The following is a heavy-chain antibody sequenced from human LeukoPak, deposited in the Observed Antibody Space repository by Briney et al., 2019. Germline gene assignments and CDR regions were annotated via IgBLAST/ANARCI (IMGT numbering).Heavy chain of an antibody. V-gene: IGHV3-7*03. D-gene: IGHD3-3*01. CDR2: IKQDGSER. J-gene: IGHJ3*02. Sequence: PGGSLRLSCAASGFTFSDYWMSWVRQVPGKGLQWLANIKQDGSERYYVDSVKGRFTISRDNAKNSLYLQMNSLRAEDTAVYYCAKGGGYDFWSGYQHGAFDIWGQGTMVTVSS. CDR1: GFTFSDYW. CDR3: AKGGGYDFWSGYQHGAFDI.